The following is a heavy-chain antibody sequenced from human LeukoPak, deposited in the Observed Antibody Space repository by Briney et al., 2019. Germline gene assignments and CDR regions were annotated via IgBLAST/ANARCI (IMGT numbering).Heavy chain of an antibody. CDR2: IYYSGST. Sequence: KPSETLSLTCAVYGGSFSGYYWSWIRQPPGKGLEWIGYIYYSGSTNYNPSLKSRVTISVDTSKNQFSLKLSSVTAADTAVYYCASLIAVAGTKDYWGQGTLVTVSS. CDR3: ASLIAVAGTKDY. J-gene: IGHJ4*02. CDR1: GGSFSGYY. V-gene: IGHV4-59*01. D-gene: IGHD6-19*01.